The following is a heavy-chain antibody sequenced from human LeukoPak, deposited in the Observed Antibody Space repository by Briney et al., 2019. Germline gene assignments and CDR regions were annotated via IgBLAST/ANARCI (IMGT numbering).Heavy chain of an antibody. CDR2: INPNSGGT. CDR3: ARSYRILGWFDP. CDR1: GYTFTDYF. V-gene: IGHV1-2*02. D-gene: IGHD1-26*01. J-gene: IGHJ5*02. Sequence: ASVKVSCKASGYTFTDYFMHWVRQAPGQGLEWMGWINPNSGGTNYAHKFQGRVTMTRDTSISTAYMELSRLRSDDTAVYYCARSYRILGWFDPWGQGTLVTVSS.